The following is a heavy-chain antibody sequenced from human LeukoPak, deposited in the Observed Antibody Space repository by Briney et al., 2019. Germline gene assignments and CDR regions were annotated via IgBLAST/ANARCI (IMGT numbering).Heavy chain of an antibody. CDR3: ARESTRERPGC. Sequence: HPGGSLRLSCAASGFTLSDYWMSWVRQAPGKGLEWVANIDQDGSDENYVDSVKGRFTISRDDAKNSLYLQMSSLRADDTAMYYCARESTRERPGCWGQGTLVTVSS. D-gene: IGHD1-1*01. V-gene: IGHV3-7*01. CDR1: GFTLSDYW. CDR2: IDQDGSDE. J-gene: IGHJ4*02.